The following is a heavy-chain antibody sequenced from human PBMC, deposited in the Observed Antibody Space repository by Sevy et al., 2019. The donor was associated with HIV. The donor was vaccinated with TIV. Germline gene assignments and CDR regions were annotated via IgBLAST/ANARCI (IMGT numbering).Heavy chain of an antibody. Sequence: GGSLRLSCAASGFTFDDYAMHWVRQAPGKGLEWVSGISWNSDNIDYADSVKGRFTISRDNAKSSLYLQMNSLRAEDTAFYFCAKDMPPYSSSAIFDYWGQGTLVTVSS. CDR3: AKDMPPYSSSAIFDY. J-gene: IGHJ4*02. V-gene: IGHV3-9*01. CDR1: GFTFDDYA. D-gene: IGHD6-6*01. CDR2: ISWNSDNI.